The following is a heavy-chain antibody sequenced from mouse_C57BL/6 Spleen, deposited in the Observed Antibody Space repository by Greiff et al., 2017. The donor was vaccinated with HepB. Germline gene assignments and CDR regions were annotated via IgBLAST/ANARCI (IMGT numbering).Heavy chain of an antibody. J-gene: IGHJ4*01. Sequence: QVQLQQPGAELVKPGASVKLSCKASGYTFTSYWMQWVKQRPGQGLEWIGEIDPSDSYTNYNQKFKGKATLTVDTSSSTAYMQLSSLTSEDSAVYYCARRGRDAMDYWGQGTSVTVSS. CDR2: IDPSDSYT. V-gene: IGHV1-50*01. CDR3: ARRGRDAMDY. CDR1: GYTFTSYW.